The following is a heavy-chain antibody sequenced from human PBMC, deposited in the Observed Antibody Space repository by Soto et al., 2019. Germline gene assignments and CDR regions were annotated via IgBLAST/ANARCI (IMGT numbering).Heavy chain of an antibody. CDR2: ISGSGGSE. J-gene: IGHJ6*02. D-gene: IGHD3-16*01. Sequence: QSGGSLRLSCAVSGFTFTSYAMTWVRQAPGKGLEWVSAISGSGGSEFYADSVKGRFTISRDNSKNTLYLQMKSLRAEDTALYYCATGDTKMITDYYAMDVWGQGTTVTVYS. V-gene: IGHV3-23*01. CDR1: GFTFTSYA. CDR3: ATGDTKMITDYYAMDV.